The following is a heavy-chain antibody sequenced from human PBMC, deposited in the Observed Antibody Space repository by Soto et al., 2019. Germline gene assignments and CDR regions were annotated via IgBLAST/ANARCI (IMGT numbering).Heavy chain of an antibody. D-gene: IGHD3-10*01. J-gene: IGHJ6*02. CDR1: GGTFSSYA. Sequence: ASVKVSCKASGGTFSSYAISWVRQAPGQGLEWMGGIIPIFGTANYAQKFQGRVTITADKFTSTAYMELSSLRSEDTAVYYCARDLRGSGSYYTDYYYYGMDVWGHGTTVTVSS. CDR3: ARDLRGSGSYYTDYYYYGMDV. V-gene: IGHV1-69*06. CDR2: IIPIFGTA.